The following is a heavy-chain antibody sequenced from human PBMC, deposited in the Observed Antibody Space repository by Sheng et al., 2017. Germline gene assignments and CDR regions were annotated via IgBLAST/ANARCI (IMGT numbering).Heavy chain of an antibody. CDR1: GGTFSSYT. CDR3: ARMCGHDPMIVVDGWFDP. CDR2: IIPILGIA. Sequence: QVQLVQSGAEVKKPGSSVKVSCKASGGTFSSYTISWVRQAPGQGLEWMGRIIPILGIANYAQKFQGRVTITADKSTSTAYMELSSLRSEDTAVYYCARMCGHDPMIVVDGWFDPWGQGTLVTVSS. J-gene: IGHJ5*02. V-gene: IGHV1-69*02. D-gene: IGHD3-22*01.